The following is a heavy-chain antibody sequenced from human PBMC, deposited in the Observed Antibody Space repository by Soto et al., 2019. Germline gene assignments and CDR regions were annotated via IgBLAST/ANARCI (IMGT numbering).Heavy chain of an antibody. CDR2: INPNSGGT. D-gene: IGHD2-15*01. CDR3: ARDGATIGGGVVVAAGWHFDY. Sequence: ASVKVSCKASGYTFTGYYMHWVRQAPGQGLEWMGWINPNSGGTNYAQKLQGWVTMTRDTSISTAYMELSRLRSDDTAVYYCARDGATIGGGVVVAAGWHFDYWGQGTLVTVSS. CDR1: GYTFTGYY. V-gene: IGHV1-2*04. J-gene: IGHJ4*02.